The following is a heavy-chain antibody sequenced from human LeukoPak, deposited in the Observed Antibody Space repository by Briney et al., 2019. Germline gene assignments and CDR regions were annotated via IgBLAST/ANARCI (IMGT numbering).Heavy chain of an antibody. CDR1: GGSISSYY. CDR3: ARDSKGSGWYGTQYNWFDP. D-gene: IGHD6-19*01. J-gene: IGHJ5*02. Sequence: PSETLSLTCTVSGGSISSYYWSWIRQPPGKGLEWIGYIYYSGSTNYNPSLKSRVTISVGTSKNQFSLKLSSVTAADTAVYYCARDSKGSGWYGTQYNWFDPWGQGTLVTVSS. CDR2: IYYSGST. V-gene: IGHV4-59*01.